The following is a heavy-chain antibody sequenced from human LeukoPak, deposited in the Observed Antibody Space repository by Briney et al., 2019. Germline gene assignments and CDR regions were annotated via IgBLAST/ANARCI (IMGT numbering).Heavy chain of an antibody. CDR3: ARSPRTYYYGSGSYYNGYYFDY. CDR1: GYTLTELS. J-gene: IGHJ4*02. V-gene: IGHV1-24*01. D-gene: IGHD3-10*01. CDR2: FDPEDGET. Sequence: ASVKVSCKVSGYTLTELSMHWVRQAPGKGLEWMGGFDPEDGETIYAQKFQGRVTMTRDTSTSTVYMELSSLRSEDTAVYYCARSPRTYYYGSGSYYNGYYFDYWGQGTLVTVSS.